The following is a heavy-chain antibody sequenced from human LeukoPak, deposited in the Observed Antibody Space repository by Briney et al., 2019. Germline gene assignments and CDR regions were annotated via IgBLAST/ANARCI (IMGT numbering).Heavy chain of an antibody. CDR3: ARGTSYYYDSSGYYSYYFDY. CDR2: IYSNGNIH. J-gene: IGHJ4*02. V-gene: IGHV4-39*07. Sequence: SETLSLTCSVSGGSISSSSYYWNWIRQPPEKRLEWIGNIYSNGNIHSYNPSLKSRVTISLDTSKNQFSLRMTSVTAADTAVYYCARGTSYYYDSSGYYSYYFDYWGQGTLVTVSS. D-gene: IGHD3-22*01. CDR1: GGSISSSSYY.